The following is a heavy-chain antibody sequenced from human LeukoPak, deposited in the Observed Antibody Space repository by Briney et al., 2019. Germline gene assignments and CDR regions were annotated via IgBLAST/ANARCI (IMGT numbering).Heavy chain of an antibody. CDR1: GGSISSYY. CDR3: ARNPNTVVAHHTNWFDP. D-gene: IGHD4-23*01. V-gene: IGHV4-59*01. CDR2: IYYSGST. J-gene: IGHJ5*02. Sequence: PSETLSLTCTVSGGSISSYYWSWIRQPPGKGLEWIGYIYYSGSTNYNPSLKSRVTISVDTSKNQFSLKLSSVTAADTAVYYCARNPNTVVAHHTNWFDPWGQGTLVTVSS.